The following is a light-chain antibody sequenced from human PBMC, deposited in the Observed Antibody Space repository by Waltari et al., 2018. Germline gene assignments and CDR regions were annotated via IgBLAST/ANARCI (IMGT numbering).Light chain of an antibody. Sequence: DIQMTQSPSSVSASVGDRVTITCRESQGISSWLAWYQQKPGKAPKLLIYAASSLQSGVPSRFSGSGSGTDFTLKISRVEAEDVGVYFCMQGTHWPYTFGQGTKVEI. CDR1: QGISSW. J-gene: IGKJ2*01. CDR2: AAS. V-gene: IGKV1-12*01. CDR3: MQGTHWPYT.